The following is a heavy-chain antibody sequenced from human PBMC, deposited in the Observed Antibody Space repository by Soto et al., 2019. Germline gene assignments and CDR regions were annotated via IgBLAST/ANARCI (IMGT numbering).Heavy chain of an antibody. V-gene: IGHV3-30-3*01. Sequence: QVQLVESGGGVVQPGRSLRLSCAASGFTFSSYAMHWVRQAPGKGLEWVAVISYDGSNKYYADSVKGRFTISRDNSKNTLYLQMNSLRAEDTAVYYCARECVSYYDGMDVWGQGTTVTVSS. J-gene: IGHJ6*02. D-gene: IGHD2-8*01. CDR2: ISYDGSNK. CDR1: GFTFSSYA. CDR3: ARECVSYYDGMDV.